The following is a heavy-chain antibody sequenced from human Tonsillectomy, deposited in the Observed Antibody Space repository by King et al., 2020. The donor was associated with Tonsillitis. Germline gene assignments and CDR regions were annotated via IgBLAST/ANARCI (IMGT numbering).Heavy chain of an antibody. CDR1: GFTFSSYG. CDR3: AKDQGGISDDAFDF. Sequence: VQLVESGGGVVQPGRSLRLSCAASGFTFSSYGIHWVRQAPGKGLEWVAVISYDGSNKYYADSVKGRFTVSRDNSKNTLYLQMNSLRAEDTAVYYCAKDQGGISDDAFDFWGQGTMVTVSS. CDR2: ISYDGSNK. V-gene: IGHV3-30*18. J-gene: IGHJ3*01. D-gene: IGHD3-10*01.